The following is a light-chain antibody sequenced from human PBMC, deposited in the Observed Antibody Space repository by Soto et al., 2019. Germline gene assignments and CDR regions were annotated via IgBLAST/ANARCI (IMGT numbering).Light chain of an antibody. CDR3: QQADSFPLT. V-gene: IGKV1-12*01. CDR2: AAS. J-gene: IGKJ4*01. CDR1: QSIYKW. Sequence: DIQLPQSPSSVSASIGDRVTISCRASQSIYKWLVWYQQKPGKAPKLLIYAASSLQSGVPSRFSGSGYGTEFTLTISSLQPADAATYYCQQADSFPLTFGGGTEVAI.